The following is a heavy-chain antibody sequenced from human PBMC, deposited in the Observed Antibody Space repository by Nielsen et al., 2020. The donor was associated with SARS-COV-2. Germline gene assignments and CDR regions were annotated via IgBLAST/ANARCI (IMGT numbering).Heavy chain of an antibody. V-gene: IGHV3-21*01. J-gene: IGHJ4*02. Sequence: ADSVKGRITVSRDNAKKSLHLQKNSLRAEDTAVYYCAATAPRDYDSSGYYFDYWGQGTLVTVSS. CDR3: AATAPRDYDSSGYYFDY. D-gene: IGHD3-22*01.